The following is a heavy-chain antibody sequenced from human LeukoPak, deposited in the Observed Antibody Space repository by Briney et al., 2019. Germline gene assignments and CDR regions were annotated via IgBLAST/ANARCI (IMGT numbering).Heavy chain of an antibody. V-gene: IGHV4-4*02. J-gene: IGHJ5*02. CDR3: ARDVGSSGYYVYDWFDP. Sequence: SETLSLTCAVSGGSISSSNWWSWVRQPPGKGLEWIGEIYHSGSTNYNPSLKSRVTISVDKSKNQFSLKLSSVTAADTAVYYCARDVGSSGYYVYDWFDPWGQGTLVTVSS. D-gene: IGHD3-22*01. CDR2: IYHSGST. CDR1: GGSISSSNW.